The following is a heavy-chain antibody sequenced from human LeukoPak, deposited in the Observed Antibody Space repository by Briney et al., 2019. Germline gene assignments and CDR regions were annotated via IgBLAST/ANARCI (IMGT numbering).Heavy chain of an antibody. CDR2: INANGDGT. CDR1: GFTFSSYA. V-gene: IGHV3-64*01. CDR3: ARVMVGGTIDF. Sequence: GGSLRLSCAASGFTFSSYAMHWVRQAPGKGLESVSSINANGDGTYNANSVKGRLTISRDNSKNTLYLQMGSLRTEDMAVYYCARVMVGGTIDFWGQGTLVTVSS. D-gene: IGHD1-26*01. J-gene: IGHJ4*02.